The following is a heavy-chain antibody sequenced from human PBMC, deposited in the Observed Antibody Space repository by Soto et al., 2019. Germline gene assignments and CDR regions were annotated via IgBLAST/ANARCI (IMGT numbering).Heavy chain of an antibody. CDR3: ARAEGYCSGGSCYARAYWFDP. J-gene: IGHJ5*02. D-gene: IGHD2-15*01. CDR2: IYYSGST. V-gene: IGHV4-30-4*01. Sequence: SETLSLTCTVSGGSISSDDYYWSWIRQPPGKGLEWIGYIYYSGSTYYNPSLESRVTISVDTSKNQFSLKLSSVTAADTAVYYCARAEGYCSGGSCYARAYWFDPWGQGTLVTVSS. CDR1: GGSISSDDYY.